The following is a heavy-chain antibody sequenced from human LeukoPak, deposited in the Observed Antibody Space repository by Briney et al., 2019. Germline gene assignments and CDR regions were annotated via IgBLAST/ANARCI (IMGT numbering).Heavy chain of an antibody. D-gene: IGHD3-22*01. Sequence: PSETLSLTCTVSGGSISHYFWSWFRQPAGKGLEWIGRLYTSGSTSYNPSLRSRVTMSVDTSKNQFSLKLSSVTAADTAVYYCARARYSDSSVLTRKRSYYFDYWGQGTLVTVSS. CDR3: ARARYSDSSVLTRKRSYYFDY. V-gene: IGHV4-4*07. CDR2: LYTSGST. CDR1: GGSISHYF. J-gene: IGHJ4*02.